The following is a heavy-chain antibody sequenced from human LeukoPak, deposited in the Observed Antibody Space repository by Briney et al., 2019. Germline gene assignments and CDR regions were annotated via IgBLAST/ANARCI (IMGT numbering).Heavy chain of an antibody. CDR3: ARDQTVDTAMDGGFDY. Sequence: GGSLRLSCAASGFTFSNNDMNWVRQAPGKGLEWVSSISGSSNYIYYADSVKGRFTLARDNAKNSLYLQRNSLRAEDTSVYDCARDQTVDTAMDGGFDYWGQGTLVTVSS. D-gene: IGHD5-18*01. J-gene: IGHJ4*02. CDR2: ISGSSNYI. CDR1: GFTFSNND. V-gene: IGHV3-21*01.